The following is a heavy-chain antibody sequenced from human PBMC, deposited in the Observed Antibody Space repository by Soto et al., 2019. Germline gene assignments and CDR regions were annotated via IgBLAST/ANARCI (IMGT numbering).Heavy chain of an antibody. CDR3: AKVFSPEGGNYFDH. CDR2: ISNSFSDGNT. Sequence: GGSLRLSCAASGFTFSNDAMDWGRQAPGKGLEWVSAISNSFSDGNTHYADSVKGRFTISRDNDKNTVFLEMNGLRAEDTAVYYCAKVFSPEGGNYFDHWGQGTLVTVSS. CDR1: GFTFSNDA. J-gene: IGHJ4*02. V-gene: IGHV3-23*01.